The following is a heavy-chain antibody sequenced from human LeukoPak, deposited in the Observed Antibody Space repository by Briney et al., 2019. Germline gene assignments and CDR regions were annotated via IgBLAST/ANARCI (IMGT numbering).Heavy chain of an antibody. J-gene: IGHJ3*02. CDR2: TYFRSKKWCN. CDR3: ARGKYSAFDI. V-gene: IGHV6-1*01. Sequence: SQTLSLTCAISGDSVSSDGPAWNWIRQSPSRGLECLGRTYFRSKKWCNDYAVSVKSRITINPDTSKNQFSLQLNSVTPEDTAVYYCARGKYSAFDIWSQGTRVSVSS. D-gene: IGHD1-26*01. CDR1: GDSVSSDGPA.